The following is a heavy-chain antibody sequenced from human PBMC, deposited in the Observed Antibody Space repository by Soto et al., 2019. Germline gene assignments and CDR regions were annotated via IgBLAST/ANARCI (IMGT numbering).Heavy chain of an antibody. CDR1: GGSMTPFY. D-gene: IGHD2-2*01. Sequence: SETLSLTCTVSGGSMTPFYWSWIRQPPGKGLEWIGYIYYNGNTNYNPSLNSRVTISVDTSKNQFSLQLTSVTAEDTAVYYCAKGLGLLLNSLPDIVVVSDAFDIWGQGTMVTVSS. V-gene: IGHV4-59*01. CDR3: AKGLGLLLNSLPDIVVVSDAFDI. J-gene: IGHJ3*02. CDR2: IYYNGNT.